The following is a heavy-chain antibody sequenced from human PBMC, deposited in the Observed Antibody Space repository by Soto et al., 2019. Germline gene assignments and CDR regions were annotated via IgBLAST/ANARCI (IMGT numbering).Heavy chain of an antibody. CDR3: ARDLESPDYYDSSGYPSAHAFDI. CDR2: IYYSGST. CDR1: GGSISSYY. Sequence: PSETLSLTCTVSGGSISSYYWSWIRQPPGKGLEWIGYIYYSGSTNYNPSLKSRVTISVDTSKNQFSLELSSLRSEDTAVYYCARDLESPDYYDSSGYPSAHAFDIWGQGTMVTVSS. D-gene: IGHD3-22*01. J-gene: IGHJ3*02. V-gene: IGHV4-59*01.